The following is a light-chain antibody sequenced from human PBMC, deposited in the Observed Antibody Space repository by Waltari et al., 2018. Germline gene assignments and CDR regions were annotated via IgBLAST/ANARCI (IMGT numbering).Light chain of an antibody. V-gene: IGLV2-14*03. Sequence: QSVLTQPASVSGSPGQSITISCTGTSSDVVSSNFAFCNQQHPGKAPKLIIFNVSNRPSGVSNRFSGSKSGNTASLTISGLQAEDEADFYCSSFSSGSTPVVFGGGTMLTVL. CDR1: SSDVVSSNF. CDR2: NVS. J-gene: IGLJ2*01. CDR3: SSFSSGSTPVV.